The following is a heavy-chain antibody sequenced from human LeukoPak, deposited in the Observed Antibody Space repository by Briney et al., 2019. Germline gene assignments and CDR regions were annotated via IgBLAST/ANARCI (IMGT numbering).Heavy chain of an antibody. CDR1: GFTFSSYG. CDR3: ARDRGYSYEIYFDY. Sequence: GGSLRLSCAASGFTFSSYGMNWVRQAPGKGLEWVSYISSSGSTIYYADSVKGRFTISRDNAKNSLYLQMNSLRAEDTAVYYCARDRGYSYEIYFDYWGQGTLVTVSS. J-gene: IGHJ4*02. CDR2: ISSSGSTI. D-gene: IGHD5-18*01. V-gene: IGHV3-48*03.